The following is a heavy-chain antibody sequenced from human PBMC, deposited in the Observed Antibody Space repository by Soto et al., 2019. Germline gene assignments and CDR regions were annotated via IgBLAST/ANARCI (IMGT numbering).Heavy chain of an antibody. J-gene: IGHJ3*02. CDR3: ASEKVGATSVHVFDS. CDR1: GFTFSIYS. D-gene: IGHD1-26*01. Sequence: SLRLSCAASGFTFSIYSMNWVRQAPGKGLEWVSYIMPGSSHIFYADSVKGRFTISRDNAKNSLYLQMNSLRAEDTAVYYCASEKVGATSVHVFDSWGQGTMVTVSS. CDR2: IMPGSSHI. V-gene: IGHV3-48*01.